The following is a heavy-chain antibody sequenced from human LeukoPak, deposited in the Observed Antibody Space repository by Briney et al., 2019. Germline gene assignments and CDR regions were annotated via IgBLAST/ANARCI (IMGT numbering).Heavy chain of an antibody. D-gene: IGHD6-6*01. Sequence: PGGSLRLSCAASGFTFSSYAMSWVRQAPGKGLEWVSAISGSGGSTYYADSVKGRFTISRDNSKNTLYLQMNSLRAEDTAVYYCARDGTAARINWFDPWGQGTLVTVSS. CDR3: ARDGTAARINWFDP. CDR2: ISGSGGST. J-gene: IGHJ5*02. V-gene: IGHV3-23*01. CDR1: GFTFSSYA.